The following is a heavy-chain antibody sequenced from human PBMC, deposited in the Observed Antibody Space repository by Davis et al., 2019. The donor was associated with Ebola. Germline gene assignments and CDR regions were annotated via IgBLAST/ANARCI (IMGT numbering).Heavy chain of an antibody. D-gene: IGHD5-18*01. CDR3: ARDRGYNYGLPDY. J-gene: IGHJ4*02. V-gene: IGHV3-53*01. CDR2: IYGGGTP. CDR1: GLTFSRNY. Sequence: GESLKISCAASGLTFSRNYMSWVRQAPGKGLEWVSVIYGGGTPYYADSVKGRFIISRDNSKNTLYLQMNSLRAEDTAVYYCARDRGYNYGLPDYWGQGTLVTVSS.